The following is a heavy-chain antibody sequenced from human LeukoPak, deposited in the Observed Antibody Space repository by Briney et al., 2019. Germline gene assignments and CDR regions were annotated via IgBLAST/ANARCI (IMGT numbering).Heavy chain of an antibody. CDR3: ARVAVGWFDP. D-gene: IGHD2-15*01. V-gene: IGHV3-21*01. J-gene: IGHJ5*02. Sequence: GGSLRLSCAASSFNFRTHDMSWVRQAPGKGLEWVSSISSSSSYIYYADSVKGRFTISRDNAKNSLYLQMNSLRAEDTAVYYCARVAVGWFDPWGQGTLVTVSS. CDR1: SFNFRTHD. CDR2: ISSSSSYI.